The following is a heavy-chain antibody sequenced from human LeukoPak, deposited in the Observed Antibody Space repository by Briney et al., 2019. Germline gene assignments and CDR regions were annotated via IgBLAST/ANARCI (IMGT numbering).Heavy chain of an antibody. Sequence: ASVKVSCKASGYTFTSYDINWVRQATGQGLEWMGWMNPNSGNTGYAQKFQGRVTMTRNTSISTAYMELSSLRSEDTAVYYCARNVEAIKYDRYYYHMDVWGKGTTVTVSS. CDR1: GYTFTSYD. CDR2: MNPNSGNT. V-gene: IGHV1-8*01. J-gene: IGHJ6*03. D-gene: IGHD1-1*01. CDR3: ARNVEAIKYDRYYYHMDV.